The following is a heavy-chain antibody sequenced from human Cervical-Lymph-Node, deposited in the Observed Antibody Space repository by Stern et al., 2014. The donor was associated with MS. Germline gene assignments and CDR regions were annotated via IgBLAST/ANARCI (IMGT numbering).Heavy chain of an antibody. CDR2: IKTDGSEK. Sequence: QLVQSGGGLVQPGESLRLSCAVSGFTFSNYWMTWVRQAPGKGLEWVASIKTDGSEKSYVAPVKGRFTISRDNAKNSLYLQMNSLRAEDTAVYYCARAVRELGTWGQGTLVTVSS. J-gene: IGHJ5*02. V-gene: IGHV3-7*01. CDR3: ARAVRELGT. D-gene: IGHD1-7*01. CDR1: GFTFSNYW.